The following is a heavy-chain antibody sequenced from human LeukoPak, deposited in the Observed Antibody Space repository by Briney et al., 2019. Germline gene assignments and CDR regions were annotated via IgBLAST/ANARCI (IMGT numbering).Heavy chain of an antibody. Sequence: SETLSLTCAVYGGSFSGYYWSWIRQPPGKGLEWIGEINHSGSTNYNPSLKSRVTISVDTSKNQFSLKLSSVTAADTAVNYCARACTSCYGTAYYYYYYYMDVWGKGTTVTVSS. CDR2: INHSGST. CDR1: GGSFSGYY. D-gene: IGHD2-2*01. V-gene: IGHV4-34*01. J-gene: IGHJ6*03. CDR3: ARACTSCYGTAYYYYYYYMDV.